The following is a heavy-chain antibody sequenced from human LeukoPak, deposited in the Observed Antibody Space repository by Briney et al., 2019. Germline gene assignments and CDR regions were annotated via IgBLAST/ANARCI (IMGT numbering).Heavy chain of an antibody. CDR1: GYTFTSYD. V-gene: IGHV1-8*01. J-gene: IGHJ4*02. D-gene: IGHD4-17*01. CDR2: MNTNSGNT. Sequence: ASVKVSFKSSGYTFTSYDINWVRQATGQGLEWIGWMNTNSGNTGYAQKFQGRVTVTRNTSISTAYMELSSLRSEDTAVYYCARGYGDYVGFDYWGQGTLVTVSS. CDR3: ARGYGDYVGFDY.